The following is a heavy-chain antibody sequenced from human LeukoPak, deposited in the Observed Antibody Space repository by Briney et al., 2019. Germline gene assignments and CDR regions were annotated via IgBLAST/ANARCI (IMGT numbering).Heavy chain of an antibody. D-gene: IGHD7-27*01. CDR3: AKDDVPSNWGALGLFDF. CDR1: GFTVSSNY. V-gene: IGHV3-66*01. CDR2: IYSGGST. J-gene: IGHJ4*02. Sequence: PGGSLRLSCAASGFTVSSNYMSWVRQAPGKGLEWVSVIYSGGSTYYADSVKGRFTISRDNSKNTVYLQMSSLRAEDTAVYYCAKDDVPSNWGALGLFDFWGQGTLVTVSS.